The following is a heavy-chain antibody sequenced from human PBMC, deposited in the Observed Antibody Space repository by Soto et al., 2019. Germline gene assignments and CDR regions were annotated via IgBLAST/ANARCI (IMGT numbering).Heavy chain of an antibody. D-gene: IGHD3-10*01. Sequence: QVQLDESGPGLVKPSQTLSLTCTVSGDSISRGAYFWTLIRQRPGNGLELIGYIYIFYTGVAHYKPSLTRRMAISLDTSKNQLSLNVTSVTAANTAIYDCARSGTLHPDSADFDPGALHVWGQGTMVTVSS. J-gene: IGHJ3*01. V-gene: IGHV4-31*03. CDR1: GDSISRGAYF. CDR2: IYIFYTGVA. CDR3: ARSGTLHPDSADFDPGALHV.